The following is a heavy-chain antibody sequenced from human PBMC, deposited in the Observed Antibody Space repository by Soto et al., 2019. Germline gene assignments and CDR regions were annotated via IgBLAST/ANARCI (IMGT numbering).Heavy chain of an antibody. D-gene: IGHD1-20*01. CDR3: ARQDDPYNYYYYYGMDV. CDR2: ISAYNGNT. J-gene: IGHJ6*02. CDR1: RGRFNSYS. V-gene: IGHV1-18*01. Sequence: SVKVSSEACRGRFNSYSIRWLRQAPGQGLEWMGGISAYNGNTNYAQKLQGRVTMTTDTSTSTAYMELRSLRSDDTAVYYCARQDDPYNYYYYYGMDVWGQGTTVTVSS.